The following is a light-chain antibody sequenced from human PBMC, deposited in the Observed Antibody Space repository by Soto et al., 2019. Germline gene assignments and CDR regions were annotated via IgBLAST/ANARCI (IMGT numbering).Light chain of an antibody. V-gene: IGKV3-11*01. J-gene: IGKJ5*01. Sequence: VLTQSPATLSLSPGDSATLSCRDSQSIHTSLAWYQQKSGKPPRLVIYDSNLRANGVPDRFGGSRSGTEFTLTINSLEPEDFAVYYCQQSNVWPPITFGQGTRLEIK. CDR3: QQSNVWPPIT. CDR2: DSN. CDR1: QSIHTS.